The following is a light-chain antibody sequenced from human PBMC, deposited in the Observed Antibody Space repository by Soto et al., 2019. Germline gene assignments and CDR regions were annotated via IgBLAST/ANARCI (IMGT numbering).Light chain of an antibody. CDR2: KAS. Sequence: DIQMTQSPSTLSASVGDRVTITCRASQSISSWLAWYQQKPGKAPNLLIYKASSLESGVPSRFSGSGSGTEFTLTISSLQPDDFATYYCQQYNSYPTFGQGPRLEIK. J-gene: IGKJ5*01. V-gene: IGKV1-5*03. CDR1: QSISSW. CDR3: QQYNSYPT.